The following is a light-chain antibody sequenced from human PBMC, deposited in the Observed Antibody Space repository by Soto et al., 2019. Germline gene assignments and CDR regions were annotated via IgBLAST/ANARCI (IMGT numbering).Light chain of an antibody. CDR1: ESVSNNY. Sequence: MVLTPCPGTLCLSPGEKGTLSRRASESVSNNYLAWYQQKPGQAPRLLIYGSSNRATGIPDRFSGSGSGTDFTLTISRLDPEAFAVYYCQQYGSSGTFGQGTKVDIK. CDR2: GSS. J-gene: IGKJ1*01. V-gene: IGKV3-20*01. CDR3: QQYGSSGT.